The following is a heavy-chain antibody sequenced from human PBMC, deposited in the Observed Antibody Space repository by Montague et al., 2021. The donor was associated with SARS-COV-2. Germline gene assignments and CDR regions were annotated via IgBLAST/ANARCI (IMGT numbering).Heavy chain of an antibody. J-gene: IGHJ4*02. V-gene: IGHV4-34*01. CDR1: GGSFSGYY. D-gene: IGHD3-9*01. CDR2: INHSGST. CDR3: ARHALGYFDWLNEGYFDY. Sequence: SETLSLTCAAYGGSFSGYYWSWIRQPPGKGLEWIGEINHSGSTNYNPSLKSRVTISVDTSKNQFSLKLSSVTAADTAVYYCARHALGYFDWLNEGYFDYWGQGTLVTVSS.